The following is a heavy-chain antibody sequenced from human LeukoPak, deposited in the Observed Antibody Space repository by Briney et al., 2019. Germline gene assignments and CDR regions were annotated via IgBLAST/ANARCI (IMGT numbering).Heavy chain of an antibody. Sequence: PSETLFLTCTVSDYSISSGYYWGWIRQPPGKGLEWIGSIYHSGSTYYNPSLKSRVTISVDTSKNQFSLKLNSVTAADTAVNYCARWRDGGLRAFDIWGQGTMVTVSS. CDR2: IYHSGST. J-gene: IGHJ3*02. D-gene: IGHD3-16*01. CDR1: DYSISSGYY. CDR3: ARWRDGGLRAFDI. V-gene: IGHV4-38-2*02.